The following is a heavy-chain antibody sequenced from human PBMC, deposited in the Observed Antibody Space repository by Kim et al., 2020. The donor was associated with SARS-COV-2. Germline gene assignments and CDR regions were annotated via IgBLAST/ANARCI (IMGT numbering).Heavy chain of an antibody. D-gene: IGHD6-6*01. CDR2: RGST. CDR3: ATMQPVPI. Sequence: RGSTDNNPSLEGRVTVSVDTSTNHFSLKMNSVTAADTAVYYCATMQPVPIWGQGTLVTVSS. V-gene: IGHV4-4*09. J-gene: IGHJ4*02.